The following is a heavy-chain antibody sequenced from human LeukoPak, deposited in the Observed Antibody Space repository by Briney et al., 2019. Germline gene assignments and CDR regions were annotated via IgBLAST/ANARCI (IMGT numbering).Heavy chain of an antibody. V-gene: IGHV3-23*01. CDR3: AKFDGMTTLTSFDY. J-gene: IGHJ4*02. D-gene: IGHD2/OR15-2a*01. CDR1: GFTFSSYA. CDR2: ISGSGYST. Sequence: HTGGSLRLSCAVSGFTFSSYAMGWVGQAPGKGLEWVSAISGSGYSTYYADSVKGRFTISRDNSKNTSFLQMNSLRAEDTAVYFCAKFDGMTTLTSFDYWGQGTLVTVSS.